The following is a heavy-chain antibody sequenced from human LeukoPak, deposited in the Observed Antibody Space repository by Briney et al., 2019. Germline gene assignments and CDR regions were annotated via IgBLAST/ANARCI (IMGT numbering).Heavy chain of an antibody. CDR2: ISSSGGST. J-gene: IGHJ4*02. CDR3: AKELRVAGGTTGFDY. D-gene: IGHD1-1*01. V-gene: IGHV3-23*01. CDR1: AFTFSDYP. Sequence: GGSLRLSCAASAFTFSDYPMTWVRQAPGKGVEWVSGISSSGGSTYYADSVKGRFTISRDNSKNTLYLQLNSLRGEDTALYYCAKELRVAGGTTGFDYWGQGTLVTVSS.